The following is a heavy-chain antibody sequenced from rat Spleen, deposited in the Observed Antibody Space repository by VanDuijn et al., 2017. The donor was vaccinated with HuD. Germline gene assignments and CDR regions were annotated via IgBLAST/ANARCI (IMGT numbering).Heavy chain of an antibody. CDR2: IWGNGNT. J-gene: IGHJ2*01. Sequence: QVQLKESGPGLVQPSQTLSLTCTVSGFSLISNTIHWVRQPPGKGLEWMGVIWGNGNTNYNSVLKSRLSISRDTSKSQVFLKMSSLQTEDTATYYCARALNTWGQGVMVTVSS. CDR3: ARALNT. D-gene: IGHD4-1*01. CDR1: GFSLISNT. V-gene: IGHV2-13*01.